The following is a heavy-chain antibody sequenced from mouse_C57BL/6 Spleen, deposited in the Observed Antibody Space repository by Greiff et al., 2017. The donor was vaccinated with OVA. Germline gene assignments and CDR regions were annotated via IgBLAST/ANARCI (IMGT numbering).Heavy chain of an antibody. Sequence: QVQLQQSGAELVRPGASVKLSCKASGYTFTDYYINWVKQRPGQGLEWIARIYPGSGNTYYNEKFTGKATLTAEKSSSTAYMQLSSLTSEDSAVYFCARWSYSNYEWYFDVWGTGTTVTVSS. V-gene: IGHV1-76*01. CDR1: GYTFTDYY. J-gene: IGHJ1*03. CDR2: IYPGSGNT. CDR3: ARWSYSNYEWYFDV. D-gene: IGHD2-5*01.